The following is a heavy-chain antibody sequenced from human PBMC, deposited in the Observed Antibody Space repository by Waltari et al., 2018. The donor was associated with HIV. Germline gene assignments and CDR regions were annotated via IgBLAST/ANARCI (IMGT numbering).Heavy chain of an antibody. CDR2: IYYSGST. Sequence: QLQLQESGPGLVKPSETLSLTCTVSGGSISSSSYYWGWIRQPPGKGLEWIGSIYYSGSTYYNPSLKSRVTISVDTSKNQFSLKLSSVTAADTAVYYCASPNFHYYDSSGDYWGQGTLVTVSS. CDR1: GGSISSSSYY. J-gene: IGHJ4*02. V-gene: IGHV4-39*01. D-gene: IGHD3-22*01. CDR3: ASPNFHYYDSSGDY.